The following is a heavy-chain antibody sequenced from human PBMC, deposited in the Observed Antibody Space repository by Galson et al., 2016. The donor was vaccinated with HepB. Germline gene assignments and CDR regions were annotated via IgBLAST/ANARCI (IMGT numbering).Heavy chain of an antibody. CDR3: ARDRGSAAGFDY. Sequence: ETLSLTCTVSGGSISNYYWSWIRQPPGKGLEWIAYIYYSGSSNQNPSLKSRVTISVDTSKNQFSLQLRSVTAADTAVYYCARDRGSAAGFDYWGQGTLVTVSS. V-gene: IGHV4-59*01. CDR2: IYYSGSS. CDR1: GGSISNYY. D-gene: IGHD6-13*01. J-gene: IGHJ4*02.